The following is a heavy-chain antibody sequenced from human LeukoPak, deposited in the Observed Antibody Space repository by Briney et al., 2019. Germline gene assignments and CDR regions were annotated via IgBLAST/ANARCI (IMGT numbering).Heavy chain of an antibody. V-gene: IGHV6-1*01. Sequence: SQTLSLTGAISGDSVSSNRAVWNWIRQSPSKGLEWLGRTYYRSKWYNDYAVSVQSRITINPDTSKNQFSLQLNSVTPEDTAVYYCAQGGATAGLDYWGQGTLVTVSS. CDR2: TYYRSKWYN. D-gene: IGHD6-13*01. CDR3: AQGGATAGLDY. J-gene: IGHJ4*02. CDR1: GDSVSSNRAV.